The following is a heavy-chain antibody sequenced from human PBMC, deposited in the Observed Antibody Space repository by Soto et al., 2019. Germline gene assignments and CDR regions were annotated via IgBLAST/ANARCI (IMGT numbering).Heavy chain of an antibody. CDR2: ISYNGINI. CDR1: GFTFSSFA. J-gene: IGHJ2*01. V-gene: IGHV3-30-3*01. D-gene: IGHD6-19*01. Sequence: QVQVVESGGGVVQPGRSLRLSCAASGFTFSSFAFHWVRQAPGKGLEWVTAISYNGINIYYADSVKGRFTISRDNSKNTLYLQMISLRAEDTARYYCARGGAVASSWYFDLWGHGTLVTVSS. CDR3: ARGGAVASSWYFDL.